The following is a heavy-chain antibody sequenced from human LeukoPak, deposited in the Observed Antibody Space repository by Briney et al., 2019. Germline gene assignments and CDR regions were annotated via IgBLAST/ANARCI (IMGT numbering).Heavy chain of an antibody. V-gene: IGHV3-30*02. Sequence: GGSLRLSCAASEFTFSNYGMQWVRQAPGKGLEWVSFIRYDGSNGYYADSVKGRFTVSRDNSKNTVYLQMNSLRAEDTAVYYCARVYSGWYDYWGQGTLVTVSS. CDR3: ARVYSGWYDY. CDR1: EFTFSNYG. J-gene: IGHJ4*02. CDR2: IRYDGSNG. D-gene: IGHD6-19*01.